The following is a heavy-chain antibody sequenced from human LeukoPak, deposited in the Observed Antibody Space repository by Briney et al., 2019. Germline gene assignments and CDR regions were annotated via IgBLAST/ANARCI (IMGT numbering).Heavy chain of an antibody. D-gene: IGHD4-17*01. CDR3: ARDPFYDYGVSHAFDI. Sequence: GGSLRLSCAASGFTFSSYWMSWVRQAPGKGLEWVANIKQDGSEKYYVDSVKGRFTISRDNAKNSLYLQMNSLRAEDTAVYYCARDPFYDYGVSHAFDIWGQGTMVTVSS. V-gene: IGHV3-7*03. CDR2: IKQDGSEK. J-gene: IGHJ3*02. CDR1: GFTFSSYW.